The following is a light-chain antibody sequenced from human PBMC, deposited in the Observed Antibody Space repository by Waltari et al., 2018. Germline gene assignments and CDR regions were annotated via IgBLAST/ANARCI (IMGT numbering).Light chain of an antibody. CDR1: QSVGIY. V-gene: IGKV3-11*01. CDR2: DAS. J-gene: IGKJ4*01. CDR3: QQRAAWPLS. Sequence: EMLLTQSPATLSFSPGERPTLSCRASQSVGIYLAWYQHKPGQAPRLLIHDASNRATGIPARFSGSGSVTDFSLTISSLEPEDFAVYYCQQRAAWPLSFGGGTKVEIK.